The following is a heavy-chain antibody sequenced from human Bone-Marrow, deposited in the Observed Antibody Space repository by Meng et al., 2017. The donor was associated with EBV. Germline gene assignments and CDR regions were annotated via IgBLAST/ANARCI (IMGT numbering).Heavy chain of an antibody. V-gene: IGHV1-69*01. CDR3: ASESGRGFTPDY. D-gene: IGHD3-10*01. CDR2: LIPMVGAP. CDR1: GGTFRSDA. J-gene: IGHJ4*02. Sequence: VQWLQCGAEGKKPGSSVKVSCRTSGGTFRSDAVSWVRQAPGQGLEWMGGLIPMVGAPHYAQKFQGRVTIIADESTSTHSMELNSLRSEDTAMYYCASESGRGFTPDYWGQGTLVTVSS.